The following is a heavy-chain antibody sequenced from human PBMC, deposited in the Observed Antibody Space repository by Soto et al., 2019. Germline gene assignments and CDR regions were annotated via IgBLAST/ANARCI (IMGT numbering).Heavy chain of an antibody. CDR3: VKVALAGTLAWYFDL. CDR1: GGSVTSSASY. CDR2: IFYRGNT. D-gene: IGHD1-1*01. V-gene: IGHV4-39*01. J-gene: IGHJ2*01. Sequence: SETLSLTCSVSGGSVTSSASYWGCIRQSPGKGLEWIGAIFYRGNTYYNPSFKSRVTISTDTSKNQFSLKMTSVTAAHTAVYFCVKVALAGTLAWYFDLWGRGTLVTVSS.